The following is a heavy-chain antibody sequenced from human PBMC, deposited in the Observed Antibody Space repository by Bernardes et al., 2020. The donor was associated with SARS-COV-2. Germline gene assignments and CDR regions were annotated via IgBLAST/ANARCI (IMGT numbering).Heavy chain of an antibody. D-gene: IGHD6-13*01. V-gene: IGHV3-23*01. Sequence: GGSLRLSCAASGFTFSSFAMSWVRQAPGKGLEWVSSISDSGRDTFVADSVKGRVTISRDNSRNTLYLQMASLRAEDTATYYCAKSLGGSSWSPRYYAMDVWGQGTTVTVSS. CDR2: ISDSGRDT. CDR3: AKSLGGSSWSPRYYAMDV. CDR1: GFTFSSFA. J-gene: IGHJ6*02.